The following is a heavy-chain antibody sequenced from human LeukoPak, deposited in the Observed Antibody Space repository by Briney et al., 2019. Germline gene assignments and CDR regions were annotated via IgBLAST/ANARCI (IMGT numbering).Heavy chain of an antibody. J-gene: IGHJ4*02. CDR3: ARAHPWSTTRQEGYYYDSSGYSYDY. Sequence: PSGTLSLTCAVSGGSISSSNWWSWVRQPPGKGLEWIGEIYHSGSTNYNPSHKSRVTISADKSENQFSLKLSSVTAADTAVYYCARAHPWSTTRQEGYYYDSSGYSYDYWGQGTLVTVSS. CDR2: IYHSGST. CDR1: GGSISSSNW. D-gene: IGHD3-22*01. V-gene: IGHV4-4*02.